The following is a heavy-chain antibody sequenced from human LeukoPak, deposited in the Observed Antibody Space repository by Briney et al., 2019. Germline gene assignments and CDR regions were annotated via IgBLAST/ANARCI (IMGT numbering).Heavy chain of an antibody. Sequence: SETLSLTCAVYGGSFSGYYWSWIRPPPGKGLEWIGEINHSGSTNYNPSLKSRVTISVDTSKNQFSLKLSSVTAADTAVYYCARRTQGWLLLSNFDYWGQGTLVTVSS. CDR3: ARRTQGWLLLSNFDY. V-gene: IGHV4-34*01. D-gene: IGHD3-22*01. CDR2: INHSGST. J-gene: IGHJ4*02. CDR1: GGSFSGYY.